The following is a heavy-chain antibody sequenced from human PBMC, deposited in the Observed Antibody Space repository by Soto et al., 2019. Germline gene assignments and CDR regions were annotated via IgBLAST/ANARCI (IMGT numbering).Heavy chain of an antibody. CDR3: ARGPRVYSSSWYFRNWFDP. CDR2: INHSGST. Sequence: LSLTCAVYGGSFSGYYWSWIRQPPGKGLEWIGEINHSGSTNYNPSLKSRVTISVDTSKNQFSLKLSSVTAADTAVYYCARGPRVYSSSWYFRNWFDPWGQGTLVTVSS. CDR1: GGSFSGYY. D-gene: IGHD6-13*01. V-gene: IGHV4-34*01. J-gene: IGHJ5*02.